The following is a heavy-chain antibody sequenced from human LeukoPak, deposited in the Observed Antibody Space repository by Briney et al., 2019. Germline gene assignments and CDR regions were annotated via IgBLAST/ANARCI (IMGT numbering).Heavy chain of an antibody. Sequence: ASETLSLTCAVNGGSFSGFYWTWIRQSPGGGLEWIGESIHTGNSNYKPSLSGRVTISLDTSKHQFSLKLSSVTAADTAVCYCARGLSSGWVDYWGQGTLVTVSS. J-gene: IGHJ4*02. D-gene: IGHD6-19*01. CDR1: GGSFSGFY. V-gene: IGHV4-34*01. CDR3: ARGLSSGWVDY. CDR2: SIHTGNS.